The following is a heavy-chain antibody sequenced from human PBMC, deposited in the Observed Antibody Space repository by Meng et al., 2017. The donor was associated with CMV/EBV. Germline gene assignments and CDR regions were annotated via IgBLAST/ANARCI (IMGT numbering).Heavy chain of an antibody. V-gene: IGHV1-46*01. CDR2: INPSGGST. J-gene: IGHJ3*02. D-gene: IGHD3-22*01. CDR3: ARDGTQRITMIVGAFDI. Sequence: ASVKVSCKASGYTFTSYYMHWVRQAPGQGLEWMGIINPSGGSTSYAQKFQGRVTMTRDTSTSTVYMELSSLRAEDTAVYYCARDGTQRITMIVGAFDIWGKGTMVTVSS. CDR1: GYTFTSYY.